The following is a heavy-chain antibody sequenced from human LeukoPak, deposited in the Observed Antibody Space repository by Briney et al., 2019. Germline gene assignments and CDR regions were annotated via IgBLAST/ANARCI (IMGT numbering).Heavy chain of an antibody. Sequence: GGSLRLSCAASRFTFSSYAMSWVRQAPGKGLEWVSAISGSGGSTYYADSVRGRFTISRDNSKNTLYLQMNSLRAEDTAVYYCANGGSYPDAFDIWGQGTMVTVSS. D-gene: IGHD1-26*01. V-gene: IGHV3-23*01. CDR1: RFTFSSYA. CDR3: ANGGSYPDAFDI. CDR2: ISGSGGST. J-gene: IGHJ3*02.